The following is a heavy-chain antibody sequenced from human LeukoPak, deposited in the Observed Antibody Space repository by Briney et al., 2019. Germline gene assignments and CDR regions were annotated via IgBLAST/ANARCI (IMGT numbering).Heavy chain of an antibody. D-gene: IGHD3-22*01. Sequence: GGSLRLSCAVSGITLSNYGMSWVRQAPGKGLEWVAGLSGSGGGTNYADSVKGRFTISRDNSKNTLYLQMNSLRAEDTAVYYCAKDRATYYYDSSGYPGAFDIWGQGTMVTVSS. CDR1: GITLSNYG. CDR2: LSGSGGGT. J-gene: IGHJ3*02. CDR3: AKDRATYYYDSSGYPGAFDI. V-gene: IGHV3-23*01.